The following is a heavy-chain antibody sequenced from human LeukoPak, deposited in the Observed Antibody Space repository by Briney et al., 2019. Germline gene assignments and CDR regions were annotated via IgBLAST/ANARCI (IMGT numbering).Heavy chain of an antibody. D-gene: IGHD2-15*01. J-gene: IGHJ4*02. CDR1: GFTFSDYA. Sequence: QSGGSLRLSCAASGFTFSDYATTWVRQAPGEGLEWVSTISGSGGSGRSGGTFYADSVKGRFTISRDNSKNMLYLQMNSLRAEDTAVYYCAKADEDLGYCSGDNCYSWEDKGRAPIDYWGQGMLVTVSS. CDR2: ISGSGGSGRSGGT. V-gene: IGHV3-23*01. CDR3: AKADEDLGYCSGDNCYSWEDKGRAPIDY.